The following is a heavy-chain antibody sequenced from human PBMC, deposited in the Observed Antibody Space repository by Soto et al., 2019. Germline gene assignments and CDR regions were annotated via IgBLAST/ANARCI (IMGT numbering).Heavy chain of an antibody. D-gene: IGHD1-26*01. V-gene: IGHV3-53*01. J-gene: IGHJ4*02. CDR1: GFTVSSTY. Sequence: EVQLVESGGGLIQPGGSLRLSCAASGFTVSSTYLTWVRQAPGKGLEWVAILYTGTDTVYADSVKGRFTISRDSSKNTFYLQMNSLRAEDTAMYFCERSRYTGTYSGRFLDYWGQGSLVTVPS. CDR3: ERSRYTGTYSGRFLDY. CDR2: LYTGTDT.